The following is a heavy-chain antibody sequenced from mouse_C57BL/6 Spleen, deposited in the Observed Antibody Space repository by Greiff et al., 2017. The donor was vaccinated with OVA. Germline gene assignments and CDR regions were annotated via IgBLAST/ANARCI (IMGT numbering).Heavy chain of an antibody. CDR2: IDPEDGET. CDR3: ASGDYGSSQFAY. V-gene: IGHV14-2*01. CDR1: GFNIKDYY. J-gene: IGHJ3*01. D-gene: IGHD1-1*01. Sequence: EVQLQQSGAELVKPGASVTLSCTASGFNIKDYYMHWVKQRTEQGLEWIGRIDPEDGETNYAPKFQGKAIITADASSNTAYLQLSSLTSEDSAVYYCASGDYGSSQFAYWGQGTLVTVSA.